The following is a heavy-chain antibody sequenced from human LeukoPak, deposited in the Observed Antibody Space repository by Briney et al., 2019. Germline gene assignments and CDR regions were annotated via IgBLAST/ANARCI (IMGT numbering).Heavy chain of an antibody. CDR3: ARSVAGTIFDY. J-gene: IGHJ4*02. CDR1: GYIFTNFG. CDR2: ISAYNGNT. Sequence: ASVKVSCKASGYIFTNFGISWVRQARGQGLEWMGWISAYNGNTNYAQKLQGRVTMTTDTSTSTAYMELRSLRSDDTAVYYCARSVAGTIFDYWGQGTLVTVSS. V-gene: IGHV1-18*01. D-gene: IGHD6-19*01.